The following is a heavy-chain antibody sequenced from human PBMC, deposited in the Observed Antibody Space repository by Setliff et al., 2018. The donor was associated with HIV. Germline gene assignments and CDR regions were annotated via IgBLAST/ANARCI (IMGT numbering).Heavy chain of an antibody. V-gene: IGHV3-48*04. Sequence: GGSLRLSCAASGFSFSSYWMRWVRQAPGKGLEWLSYISSSGGTIYYADSVKGRFTISRDNAKKSLYLQMNSLRADDTAVYYCARAFSGYYFDYWGQGTLVTVSS. J-gene: IGHJ4*02. D-gene: IGHD3-3*01. CDR2: ISSSGGTI. CDR3: ARAFSGYYFDY. CDR1: GFSFSSYW.